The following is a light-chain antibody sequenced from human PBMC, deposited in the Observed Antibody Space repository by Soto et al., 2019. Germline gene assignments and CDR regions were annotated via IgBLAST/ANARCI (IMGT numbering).Light chain of an antibody. J-gene: IGLJ3*02. CDR2: SNN. CDR3: AAWDDSLTGPG. V-gene: IGLV1-44*01. CDR1: SSNIGSNT. Sequence: QSVLTQPPSASGTPGQRVTISCSGSSSNIGSNTVNWYQQLPGTAPKLLIYSNNKRPSGVPDRFSGSKSGTSASLAISGLQSEDEADYYCAAWDDSLTGPGFGGVPALSVL.